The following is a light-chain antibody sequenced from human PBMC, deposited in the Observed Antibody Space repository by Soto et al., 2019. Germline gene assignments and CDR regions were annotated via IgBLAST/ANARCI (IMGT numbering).Light chain of an antibody. J-gene: IGKJ1*01. CDR1: QGISTY. Sequence: DIQLTQSPSFLSASVGDRVTITCRASQGISTYLAWYQQKPGRAPKLLIYAASTLQSGVPSRFSGSGSGTEFTLTISSLQPEDFAVYYCQQYNKWRTFGQGTKVEVK. CDR3: QQYNKWRT. CDR2: AAS. V-gene: IGKV1-9*01.